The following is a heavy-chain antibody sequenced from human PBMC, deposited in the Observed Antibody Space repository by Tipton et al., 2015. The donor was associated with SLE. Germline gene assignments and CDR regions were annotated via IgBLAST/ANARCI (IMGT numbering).Heavy chain of an antibody. J-gene: IGHJ4*02. CDR3: VRLRSKVLIDY. D-gene: IGHD2-8*01. CDR1: GGSMNFLY. Sequence: GLVKPSETLSLTCSVSGGSMNFLYWSWIRQPPGKGLEFIGLIYDTGYTNYNPSLKSRVTISVDTSKNQVSLNLNSVTAADTAVYYCVRLRSKVLIDYWGQGTLVTVSS. V-gene: IGHV4-59*11. CDR2: IYDTGYT.